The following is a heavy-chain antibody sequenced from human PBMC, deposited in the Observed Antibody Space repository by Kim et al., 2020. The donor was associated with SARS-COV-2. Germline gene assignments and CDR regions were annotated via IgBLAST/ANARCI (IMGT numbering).Heavy chain of an antibody. D-gene: IGHD6-6*01. CDR2: ISLDGSNT. V-gene: IGHV3-33*05. CDR3: ARELKRGALVVDY. J-gene: IGHJ4*02. CDR1: GFTFHNHN. Sequence: GGSLRLSCVGSGFTFHNHNIHWVRQAPGKGLLWVAAISLDGSNTLYTDSVKGRFATSRDNSKNTVYLQMSGLRAEDTAIYYCARELKRGALVVDYWRQ.